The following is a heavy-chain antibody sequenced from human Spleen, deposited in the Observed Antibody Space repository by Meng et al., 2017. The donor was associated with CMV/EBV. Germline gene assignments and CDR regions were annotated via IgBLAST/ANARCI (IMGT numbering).Heavy chain of an antibody. CDR3: ARVQYNILTGYVDC. CDR1: GFTFSSYS. V-gene: IGHV3-53*01. Sequence: GESLKISCAASGFTFSSYSMNWVRQAPGKGLEWVSVIYRDGRTYSADSVKGRFTISRDNSKNTLYLQMNSLRAEDTAVYYCARVQYNILTGYVDCWGQGTLVTVSS. D-gene: IGHD3-9*01. CDR2: IYRDGRT. J-gene: IGHJ4*02.